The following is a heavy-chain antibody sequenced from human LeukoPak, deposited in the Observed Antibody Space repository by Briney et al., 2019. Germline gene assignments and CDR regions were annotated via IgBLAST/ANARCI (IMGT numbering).Heavy chain of an antibody. J-gene: IGHJ6*03. D-gene: IGHD3-22*01. CDR2: IKQDGSEK. Sequence: GGSLRLSCAVSGFNFNSFGMSWVRQAPGKGLEWVANIKQDGSEKYYVDSVKGRFTISRDNAKNSLYLQMNSLRAEDTAVYYCARNASMIVVVITTVYYYYYMDVWGKGTTVTVSS. V-gene: IGHV3-7*01. CDR1: GFNFNSFG. CDR3: ARNASMIVVVITTVYYYYYMDV.